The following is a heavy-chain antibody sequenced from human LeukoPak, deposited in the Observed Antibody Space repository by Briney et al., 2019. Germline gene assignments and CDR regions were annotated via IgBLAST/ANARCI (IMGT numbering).Heavy chain of an antibody. J-gene: IGHJ4*02. V-gene: IGHV3-21*01. D-gene: IGHD1-26*01. CDR2: ISSSSSYI. Sequence: GGSLRLSCAASGFTFSSYAMSWVRQAPGKGLEWVSSISSSSSYIYYADSVKGRFTISRDNAKNSLYLQMNSLRAEDTAVYYCARGLISASGSYAYWGQGTLVTVSS. CDR3: ARGLISASGSYAY. CDR1: GFTFSSYA.